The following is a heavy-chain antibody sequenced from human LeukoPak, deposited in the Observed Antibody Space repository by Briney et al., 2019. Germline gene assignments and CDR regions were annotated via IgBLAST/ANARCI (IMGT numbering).Heavy chain of an antibody. Sequence: SETLSLTCSVSGASISGGTYYGGWIRQPPGKGLEWIGSIYYTRSTYDNPSLKSRVTISVDTSKNQFSLKLSSVTAADTAVYYCARRGGSGRAFDYWGQGTLVTVSS. CDR2: IYYTRST. D-gene: IGHD1-26*01. CDR3: ARRGGSGRAFDY. V-gene: IGHV4-39*01. J-gene: IGHJ4*02. CDR1: GASISGGTYY.